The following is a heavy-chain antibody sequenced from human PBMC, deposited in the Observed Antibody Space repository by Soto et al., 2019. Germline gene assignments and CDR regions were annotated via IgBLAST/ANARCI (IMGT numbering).Heavy chain of an antibody. CDR2: IIPILGIA. D-gene: IGHD3-9*01. V-gene: IGHV1-69*02. Sequence: SVKVSCKASGGTFSSYTISWVRQAPGQGLEWMGRIIPILGIANYAQKFQGRVTITADKSTSTAYMELSSLRSEDTAVYYCARSMYYDILTGPMQPFDYWGQGTLVTVSS. J-gene: IGHJ4*02. CDR3: ARSMYYDILTGPMQPFDY. CDR1: GGTFSSYT.